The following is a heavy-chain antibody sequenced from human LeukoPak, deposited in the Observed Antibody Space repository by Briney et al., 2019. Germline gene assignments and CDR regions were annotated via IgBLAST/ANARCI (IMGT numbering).Heavy chain of an antibody. CDR3: ARDRGYCSSTSCSVDWYFDL. CDR1: GGSISSGGYY. Sequence: SETLSLTCTVSGGSISSGGYYWSWIRQPPGKGLEWIGYIYHSGSTYYNPSLKSRVTISVNRSKNQFSLKLSSVTAADTAVYYCARDRGYCSSTSCSVDWYFDLWGRGTLVTVSS. J-gene: IGHJ2*01. V-gene: IGHV4-30-2*01. D-gene: IGHD2-2*01. CDR2: IYHSGST.